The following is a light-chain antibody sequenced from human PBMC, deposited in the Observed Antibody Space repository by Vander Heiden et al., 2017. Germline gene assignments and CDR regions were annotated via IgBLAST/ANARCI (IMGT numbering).Light chain of an antibody. CDR3: AAWDDSLNGWV. CDR2: SNN. CDR1: SANIGSNT. V-gene: IGLV1-44*01. J-gene: IGLJ3*02. Sequence: QSVLTQPPVAPGTPGQRVTTACSASSANIGSNTVNWYQQIPRTAPKLLIYSNNQRRSGVPDRFSGSKSGTTASLAISGLQSEDEADYYCAAWDDSLNGWVFGGGTKLTVL.